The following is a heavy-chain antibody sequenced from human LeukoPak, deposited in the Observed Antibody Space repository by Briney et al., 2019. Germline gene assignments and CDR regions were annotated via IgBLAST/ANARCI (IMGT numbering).Heavy chain of an antibody. V-gene: IGHV3-33*03. Sequence: GGSLRLSCAASGFTFNNYGMHWVRQAPGKGLEWVAVIWHDGDTTFYADSVKGRFTISRDKSKDTLYLEMNSLRAEDTALYYCVKDSTARASNLPDYWGQGTLVTVSS. D-gene: IGHD1-1*01. CDR3: VKDSTARASNLPDY. J-gene: IGHJ4*02. CDR1: GFTFNNYG. CDR2: IWHDGDTT.